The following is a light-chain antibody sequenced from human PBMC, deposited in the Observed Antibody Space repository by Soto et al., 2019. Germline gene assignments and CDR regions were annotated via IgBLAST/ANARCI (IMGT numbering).Light chain of an antibody. CDR1: QAVNTR. CDR2: LTS. CDR3: QQYNDWTPKIT. V-gene: IGKV3-11*01. J-gene: IGKJ5*01. Sequence: EIVLTQSPATLSSFPGDRVTLSCRASQAVNTRLAWYQHKPGQAPRLLLYLTSNSAAGIPARFSGSGSETDLNLTISDVEPEDFAVYYCQQYNDWTPKITFGQGTRLEIK.